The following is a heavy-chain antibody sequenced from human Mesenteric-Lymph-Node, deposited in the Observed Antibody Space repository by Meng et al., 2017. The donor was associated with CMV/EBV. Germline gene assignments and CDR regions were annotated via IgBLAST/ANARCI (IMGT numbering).Heavy chain of an antibody. J-gene: IGHJ4*02. CDR2: IIPIFGTA. D-gene: IGHD6-13*01. Sequence: KASGGTFSSYAISCVRQAPGQGLEWMGGIIPIFGTANYAQKFQGRVTITADESTSTAYMELSSLRSEDTAVYYCARALHPGTVYYFDYWGQGTLVTVSS. CDR3: ARALHPGTVYYFDY. V-gene: IGHV1-69*01. CDR1: GGTFSSYA.